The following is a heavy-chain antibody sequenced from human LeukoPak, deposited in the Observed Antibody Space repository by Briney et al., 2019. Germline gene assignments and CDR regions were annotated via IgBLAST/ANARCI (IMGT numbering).Heavy chain of an antibody. Sequence: ASVKVSCKASGYIFTNYAMHWVRQAPGQRLEWMGRISGGSGDTKYSQKFQDRVTITRDTSASTAYMELNSLRSEDTAVYYCARIGWELPHTDYYFDYWAREPWSPSPQ. CDR3: ARIGWELPHTDYYFDY. CDR1: GYIFTNYA. D-gene: IGHD1-26*01. J-gene: IGHJ4*02. CDR2: ISGGSGDT. V-gene: IGHV1-3*01.